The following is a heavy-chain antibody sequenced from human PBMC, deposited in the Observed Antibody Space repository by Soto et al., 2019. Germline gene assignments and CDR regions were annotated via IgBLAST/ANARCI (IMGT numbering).Heavy chain of an antibody. CDR1: GGTFSSYA. Sequence: QVQLVQSGAEVKKPGSSVKVSCKASGGTFSSYAISWVRQAPGQGLECMGGIIPIFGTANYAQKFQGRVTFTADKSTSTAYMELSSLRSEDTAVYYCARAKIVVVPAAILNYYYYGMDVWGQGTTVTVSS. V-gene: IGHV1-69*06. D-gene: IGHD2-2*02. CDR2: IIPIFGTA. J-gene: IGHJ6*02. CDR3: ARAKIVVVPAAILNYYYYGMDV.